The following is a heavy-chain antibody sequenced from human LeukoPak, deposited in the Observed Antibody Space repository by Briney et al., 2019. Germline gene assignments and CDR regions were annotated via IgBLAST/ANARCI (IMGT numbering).Heavy chain of an antibody. CDR2: IYYSGST. Sequence: SETLSLTCTVSGGSINNSISYWGWIRQPPGKGLEWIGSIYYSGSTYYNPSLRSRDTISIDTSKNQFSLKLRSVTAADTAVYYCARGLGAHRAYYFDYWGQGTLVTVSS. V-gene: IGHV4-39*07. J-gene: IGHJ4*02. CDR1: GGSINNSISY. D-gene: IGHD1-26*01. CDR3: ARGLGAHRAYYFDY.